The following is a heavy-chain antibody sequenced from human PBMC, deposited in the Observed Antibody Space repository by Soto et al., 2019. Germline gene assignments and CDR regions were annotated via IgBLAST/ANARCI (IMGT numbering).Heavy chain of an antibody. D-gene: IGHD5-18*01. CDR1: GYTFTSYD. J-gene: IGHJ4*02. V-gene: IGHV1-8*01. CDR2: MNPNSGNT. Sequence: ASVKVSCKASGYTFTSYDINWVRQATGQGLEWMGWMNPNSGNTGYAQKFQGRVTMSRNTSISTAYMELSSLRSEDTAVYYCAREGGYSLGFDYGGGGPLVPVSS. CDR3: AREGGYSLGFDY.